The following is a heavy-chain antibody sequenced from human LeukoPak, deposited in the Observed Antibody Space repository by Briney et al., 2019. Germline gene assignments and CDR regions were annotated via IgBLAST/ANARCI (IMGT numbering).Heavy chain of an antibody. J-gene: IGHJ6*02. CDR1: GGSISSGGYS. CDR3: ARDRGYYGSGSYYNNRYYYYGMDV. D-gene: IGHD3-10*01. CDR2: IYHSGST. Sequence: PSETLSLTCAVSGGSISSGGYSWSRIRQPPGKGLEWIGYIYHSGSTYYNPSLKSRVTISVDRSKNQFSLKLSSVTAADTAVYYCARDRGYYGSGSYYNNRYYYYGMDVWGQGTTVTVSS. V-gene: IGHV4-30-2*01.